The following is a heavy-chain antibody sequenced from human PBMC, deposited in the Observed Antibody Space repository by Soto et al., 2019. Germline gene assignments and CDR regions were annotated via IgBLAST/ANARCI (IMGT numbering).Heavy chain of an antibody. V-gene: IGHV4-31*03. D-gene: IGHD2-15*01. CDR2: IYYSGST. J-gene: IGHJ4*02. CDR1: GGSISSGGYY. Sequence: QVQLQESGPGLVKPSQTLSLTCTVSGGSISSGGYYWSWIRQHPGKGLEWIGYIYYSGSTYYNPSLKSRVTISVDTSKNQSSLKLSSVTAADTAVYYCARGSVVAATLFDYWGQGTLVTVSS. CDR3: ARGSVVAATLFDY.